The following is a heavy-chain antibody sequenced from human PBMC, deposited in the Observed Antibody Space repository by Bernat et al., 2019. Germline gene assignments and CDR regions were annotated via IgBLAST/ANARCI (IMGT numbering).Heavy chain of an antibody. V-gene: IGHV3-66*01. CDR1: GFTVSSNY. J-gene: IGHJ4*02. CDR3: ARVPSGYDSSH. CDR2: IYSGGNT. Sequence: EVQLVESGGGLVQPGGSLRLSCAASGFTVSSNYMTWVRQAPGKGLEWVSVIYSGGNTYYEDALKGRFSVSRDNSKNTLYLQMTSLRAEDTAVYYCARVPSGYDSSHWGQGTLVTVSS. D-gene: IGHD5-12*01.